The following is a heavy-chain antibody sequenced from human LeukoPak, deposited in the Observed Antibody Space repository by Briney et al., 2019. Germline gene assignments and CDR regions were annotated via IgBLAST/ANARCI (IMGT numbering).Heavy chain of an antibody. J-gene: IGHJ5*02. V-gene: IGHV4-30-4*01. Sequence: SETLSLTCTVSGGSISSGDYYWSWIRQPPGTGLEWIGYIYSSGSTYYNPPLKSRVTISVDTSKNHFSLKLSSVTAADTAVYYCARDKVYSNWFDPWGQGTLVTVSS. CDR1: GGSISSGDYY. D-gene: IGHD2-8*01. CDR3: ARDKVYSNWFDP. CDR2: IYSSGST.